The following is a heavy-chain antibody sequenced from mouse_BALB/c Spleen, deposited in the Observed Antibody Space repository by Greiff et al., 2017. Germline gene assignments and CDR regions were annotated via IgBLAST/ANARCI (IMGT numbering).Heavy chain of an antibody. D-gene: IGHD1-1*01. Sequence: EVQVVESGGGLVQPGGSLRLSCATSGFTFTDYYMSWVRQPPGKALEWLGFIRNKANGYTTEYSASVKGRFTISRDNSQSILYLHMNTLRAEDSATYYCAAFYYGSSYVNYAMDYWGQGTSVTVSS. CDR3: AAFYYGSSYVNYAMDY. V-gene: IGHV7-3*02. CDR2: IRNKANGYTT. CDR1: GFTFTDYY. J-gene: IGHJ4*01.